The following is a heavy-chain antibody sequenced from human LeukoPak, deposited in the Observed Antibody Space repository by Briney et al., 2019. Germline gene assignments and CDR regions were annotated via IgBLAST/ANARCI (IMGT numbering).Heavy chain of an antibody. CDR3: AKSLGGEFGELLVLFDY. CDR2: ISWNSGSI. V-gene: IGHV3-9*01. CDR1: GFTFDDYA. Sequence: GRSLRLSCAASGFTFDDYAMHWVRQVPGKGLEWVSGISWNSGSIGYADSVKGRFTISRDNAKNSLYLQMNSLRAEDTALYYCAKSLGGEFGELLVLFDYWGQGTLVTVSS. D-gene: IGHD3-10*01. J-gene: IGHJ4*02.